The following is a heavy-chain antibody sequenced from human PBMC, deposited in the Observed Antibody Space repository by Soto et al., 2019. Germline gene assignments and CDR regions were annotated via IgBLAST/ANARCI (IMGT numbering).Heavy chain of an antibody. CDR3: ARDLGGCSGVLALLSQCDNWFDP. D-gene: IGHD3-16*01. V-gene: IGHV1-3*01. CDR2: INAGNGNT. J-gene: IGHJ5*02. CDR1: GYTFTSYA. Sequence: ASVKVSCKASGYTFTSYAMHWVRQAPGQRLEWMGWINAGNGNTKYSQKFQGRVTITRDTSASTAYMELSSLRSEDTAVYYCARDLGGCSGVLALLSQCDNWFDPWGQGTLVTVSS.